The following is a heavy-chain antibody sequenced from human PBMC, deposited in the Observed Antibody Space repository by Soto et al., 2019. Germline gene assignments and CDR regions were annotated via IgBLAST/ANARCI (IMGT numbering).Heavy chain of an antibody. Sequence: EVQLLESGGGLVQPGGSLRLSCAASGFTFSSYAMSWVRQAPGKGLEWVSAISGSGGSTYYADSVKGRFTISRDNSKNTLYLQMNSLRAEDTAVYYCAKDRAAAAGTSLDWFDPWGQGTLVTVSS. J-gene: IGHJ5*02. V-gene: IGHV3-23*01. CDR1: GFTFSSYA. D-gene: IGHD6-13*01. CDR3: AKDRAAAAGTSLDWFDP. CDR2: ISGSGGST.